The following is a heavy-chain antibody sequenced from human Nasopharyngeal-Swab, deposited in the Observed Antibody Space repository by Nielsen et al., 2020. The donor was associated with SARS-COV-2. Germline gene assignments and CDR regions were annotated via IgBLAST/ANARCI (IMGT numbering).Heavy chain of an antibody. J-gene: IGHJ4*02. CDR2: IYSGGSST. D-gene: IGHD5-12*01. V-gene: IGHV3-23*03. CDR3: AKGDVDIVATIDY. Sequence: GKSLKISCAASGFTFSSYAMSWVRQAPGKGLEWVSVIYSGGSSTYYADSVKGRFTISRDNSKNTLYLQMNSLRAEDTAVYYCAKGDVDIVATIDYWGQGTLVTVSS. CDR1: GFTFSSYA.